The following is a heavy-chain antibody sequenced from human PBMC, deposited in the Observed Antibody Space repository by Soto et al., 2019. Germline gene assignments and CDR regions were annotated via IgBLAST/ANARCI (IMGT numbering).Heavy chain of an antibody. Sequence: EVQLMESGGGLVQPGGSLRLSCAAPGFTFSSYAMSWVRQPPGKGLEWVSSISGSATNTYYADSVKGRFTISRDDSKSTLYLQMNSLRDEDTAIYYCARPGSGSYYRNWFDPWGQGTLVTVSS. D-gene: IGHD3-10*01. V-gene: IGHV3-23*01. CDR1: GFTFSSYA. CDR2: ISGSATNT. CDR3: ARPGSGSYYRNWFDP. J-gene: IGHJ5*02.